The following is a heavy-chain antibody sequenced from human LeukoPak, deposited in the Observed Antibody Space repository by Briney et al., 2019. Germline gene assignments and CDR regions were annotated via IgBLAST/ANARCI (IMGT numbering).Heavy chain of an antibody. J-gene: IGHJ6*02. D-gene: IGHD2-21*02. CDR2: ISGSGGST. CDR3: AKDPRYLGDWGYYYGMDV. V-gene: IGHV3-23*01. Sequence: PGGSLRLSCAASGFTFNTYGMSWVRQAPGKGLEWVSAISGSGGSTYYADSVKGRFTISRDNSKNTLYLQMNSLRAEDTAVYYCAKDPRYLGDWGYYYGMDVWAKGPRSPSP. CDR1: GFTFNTYG.